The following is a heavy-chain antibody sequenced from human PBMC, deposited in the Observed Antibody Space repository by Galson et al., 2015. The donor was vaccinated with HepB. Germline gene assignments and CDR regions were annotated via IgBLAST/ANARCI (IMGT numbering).Heavy chain of an antibody. CDR2: IFWDDGK. D-gene: IGHD3-22*01. V-gene: IGHV2-5*02. CDR1: GFSLRTSGVG. J-gene: IGHJ5*02. Sequence: PALVKPTQTLTLTCTFSGFSLRTSGVGVGWIRQPPGKALEWLALIFWDDGKRYSPSLQSRLTITKDTSKSQVVLRLTNLDPADTATYYCTSTYDYDYSGLLAPWFDPWGPGTLVTVSS. CDR3: TSTYDYDYSGLLAPWFDP.